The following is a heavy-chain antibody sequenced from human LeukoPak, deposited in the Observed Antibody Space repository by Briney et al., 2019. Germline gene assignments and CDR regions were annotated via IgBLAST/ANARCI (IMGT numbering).Heavy chain of an antibody. CDR3: ARYFYYDSSGYEY. V-gene: IGHV1-18*01. CDR1: GYTFTSYG. Sequence: ASVKVSCKASGYTFTSYGISWVRQAPGQGLEWMGWINTYNGNTNYAQKLQGRVTITADKSTSTAYMELSSLRSEDTAVYYCARYFYYDSSGYEYWGQGTLVTVSS. D-gene: IGHD3-22*01. J-gene: IGHJ4*02. CDR2: INTYNGNT.